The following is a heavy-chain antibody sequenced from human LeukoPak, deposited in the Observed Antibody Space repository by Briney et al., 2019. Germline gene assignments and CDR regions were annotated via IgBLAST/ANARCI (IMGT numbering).Heavy chain of an antibody. D-gene: IGHD2-15*01. CDR1: GGSFSGYY. CDR3: ARGPRGVVVVAARYYGMDV. Sequence: KPSETLSLTCAVCGGSFSGYYWSWIRQPPGKGLEWIGEINHSGSTNYNPSLKSRVTISVDTSKNQFSLKLSSVTAADTAVYYCARGPRGVVVVAARYYGMDVWGQGTTVTVSS. J-gene: IGHJ6*02. V-gene: IGHV4-34*01. CDR2: INHSGST.